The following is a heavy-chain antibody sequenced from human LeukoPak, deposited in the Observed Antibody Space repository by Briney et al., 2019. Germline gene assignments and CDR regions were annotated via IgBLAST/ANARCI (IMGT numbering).Heavy chain of an antibody. CDR1: GFTFGDYA. CDR2: IRSKAYGGTT. V-gene: IGHV3-49*03. D-gene: IGHD3-10*01. J-gene: IGHJ6*03. Sequence: GGSLRLSCTASGFTFGDYAMSWFRQAPGKGLEWVGFIRSKAYGGTTEYAASVKGRFTISRDDSKSIAYLQMNSLKTEDTAVYYCTRAVRSGSYPYYYYYMDVWGKGTTVTVSS. CDR3: TRAVRSGSYPYYYYYMDV.